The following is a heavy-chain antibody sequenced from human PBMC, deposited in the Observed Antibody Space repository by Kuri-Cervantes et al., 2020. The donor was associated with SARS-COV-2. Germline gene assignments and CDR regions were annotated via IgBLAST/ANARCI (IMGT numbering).Heavy chain of an antibody. V-gene: IGHV1-69*05. CDR1: GGTFSSYA. J-gene: IGHJ6*03. CDR2: IIPIFGTA. D-gene: IGHD6-13*01. Sequence: SVKVSCKASGGTFSSYAISWVRQAPGQGLEWMGGIIPIFGTANYAQKFQGRVTITTDESTSTAYMELSSLRSEDTAAYYCARGVLSSSSWTYYYYYYMDVWGKGTTVTVSS. CDR3: ARGVLSSSSWTYYYYYYMDV.